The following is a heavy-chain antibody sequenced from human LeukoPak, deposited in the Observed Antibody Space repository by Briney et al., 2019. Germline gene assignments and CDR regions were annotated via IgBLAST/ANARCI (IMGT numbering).Heavy chain of an antibody. V-gene: IGHV4-34*01. CDR1: GGSFSGYY. D-gene: IGHD2-21*01. CDR2: INHSGST. Sequence: SESLSLTCAVYGGSFSGYYWSCIRQPPRNGLEWIGEINHSGSTNYNPSLKSRVTISVDTSKNQFSLKLSSVAAADTAVYYCARGSVIAIPFSYWGQGTLVTVSS. CDR3: ARGSVIAIPFSY. J-gene: IGHJ4*02.